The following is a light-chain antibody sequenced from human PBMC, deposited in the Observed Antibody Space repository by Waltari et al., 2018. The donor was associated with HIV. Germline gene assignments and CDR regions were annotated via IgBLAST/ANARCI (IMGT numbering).Light chain of an antibody. V-gene: IGKV3-20*01. Sequence: TQSPGTLSLSPGERAALSCRASQSVTSNYLAWYQQKPGRAPRLLISGASNRASGIPDRFSGSGAGTDFTLTISRLEPEDFAVYYCQQYGTSQWTFGRGTKVEI. CDR1: QSVTSNY. CDR3: QQYGTSQWT. J-gene: IGKJ1*01. CDR2: GAS.